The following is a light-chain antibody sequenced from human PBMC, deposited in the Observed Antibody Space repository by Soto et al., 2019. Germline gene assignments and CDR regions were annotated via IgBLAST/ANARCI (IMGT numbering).Light chain of an antibody. CDR1: QSVSSSY. CDR2: GAS. CDR3: QQYDSSSIT. J-gene: IGKJ5*01. V-gene: IGKV3-20*01. Sequence: EIVLTQSPGTLSLSPGERATLSCRASQSVSSSYLAWYQQKPGQAPRLLIYGASSRATGIPDRFSGSGSKTDFTLTISRLEPEDFAVYYCQQYDSSSITFGQGTRLEIK.